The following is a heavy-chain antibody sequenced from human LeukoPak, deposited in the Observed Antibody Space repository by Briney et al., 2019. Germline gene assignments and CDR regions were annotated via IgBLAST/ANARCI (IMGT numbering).Heavy chain of an antibody. CDR2: ISSSSSYI. CDR3: ARDYTDSAGYYGMDV. J-gene: IGHJ6*04. V-gene: IGHV3-21*01. D-gene: IGHD3-16*01. CDR1: GFTFSSYS. Sequence: GGSLRLSCAASGFTFSSYSMNWVRQAPGKGLEWVSSISSSSSYIHYADSVKGRFTISRDNAKNSLYLQMNSLRAEDTAVYYCARDYTDSAGYYGMDVWGKGTTVTVSS.